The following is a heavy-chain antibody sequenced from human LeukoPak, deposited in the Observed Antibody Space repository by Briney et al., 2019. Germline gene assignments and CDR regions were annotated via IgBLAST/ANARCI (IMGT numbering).Heavy chain of an antibody. D-gene: IGHD3-3*01. J-gene: IGHJ4*02. V-gene: IGHV3-20*04. CDR3: ARVSTIFGVSGGFDY. Sequence: PGGSLRLSCAAPGFTFDDYGMSWVRQAPGKGLEWVSGINWNGGSTGYADSVKGRFTISRDNAKNSLYLQMNSLRAEDTALYYCARVSTIFGVSGGFDYWGQGTLVTVSS. CDR2: INWNGGST. CDR1: GFTFDDYG.